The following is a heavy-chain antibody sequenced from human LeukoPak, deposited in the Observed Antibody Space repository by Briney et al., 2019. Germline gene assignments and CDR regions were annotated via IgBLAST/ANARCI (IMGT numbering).Heavy chain of an antibody. CDR2: IYYSGST. Sequence: SETLSLTCTVSGGSISSYYWSWIRQPPGKGLEWIGYIYYSGSTNYSPSLKSRVTISVDTSKNQFSLKLSSVTAADTAVYYCAREGLASSYYDSSDHGMDVWGQGTTVTVSS. J-gene: IGHJ6*02. D-gene: IGHD3-22*01. CDR1: GGSISSYY. V-gene: IGHV4-59*01. CDR3: AREGLASSYYDSSDHGMDV.